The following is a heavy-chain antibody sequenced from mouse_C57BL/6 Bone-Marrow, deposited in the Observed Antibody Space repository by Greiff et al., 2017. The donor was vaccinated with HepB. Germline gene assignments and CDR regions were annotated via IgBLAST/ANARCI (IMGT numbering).Heavy chain of an antibody. CDR1: GYAFSSSW. CDR2: IYPGDGDT. J-gene: IGHJ1*03. Sequence: QVQLQQSGPELVKPGASVKISCKASGYAFSSSWMNWVKQRPGKGLEWIGRIYPGDGDTNYNGKFKGKATLTADKSSSTACIQLSSLTSEDSAVYVGVNYYYGSSWGYFDVWGTGTTV. CDR3: VNYYYGSSWGYFDV. V-gene: IGHV1-82*01. D-gene: IGHD1-1*01.